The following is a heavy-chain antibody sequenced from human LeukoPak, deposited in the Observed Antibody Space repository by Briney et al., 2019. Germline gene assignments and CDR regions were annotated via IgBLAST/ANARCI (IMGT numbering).Heavy chain of an antibody. CDR3: ARCEIYCINGFCYKEPCDY. CDR1: GYTFTCYY. D-gene: IGHD2-8*01. Sequence: GASVKVSCKASGYTFTCYYMHWVRQAPGQGLEWMGWINPNSGGTNYAQKFQGRVTMTRDTSISTAYMELSRLRSDDTAVYFCARCEIYCINGFCYKEPCDYWGQGTLVTVSS. J-gene: IGHJ4*02. CDR2: INPNSGGT. V-gene: IGHV1-2*02.